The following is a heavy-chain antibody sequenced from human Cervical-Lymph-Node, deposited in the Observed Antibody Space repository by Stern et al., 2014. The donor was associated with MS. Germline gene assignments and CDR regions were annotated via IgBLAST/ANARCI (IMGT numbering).Heavy chain of an antibody. Sequence: VQLVQSGGEVKKAGESLKISCKGSGYSFSNTWIAWVRQMPGKGLEWRGFIYPEDSDPRYSPSFQGQVAISADTSISTTYLHWGSLKASDTAMYFCARPLRGINNAFDAWGQGTMVTVYS. J-gene: IGHJ3*01. V-gene: IGHV5-51*01. CDR2: IYPEDSDP. D-gene: IGHD3-10*01. CDR1: GYSFSNTW. CDR3: ARPLRGINNAFDA.